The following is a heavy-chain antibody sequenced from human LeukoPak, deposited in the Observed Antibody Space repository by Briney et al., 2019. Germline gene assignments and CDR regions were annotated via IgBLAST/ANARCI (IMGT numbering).Heavy chain of an antibody. Sequence: SETLSLTCTVSGGSISSSSYFWGWIRQPPGKGLEWIGNIYYSGSTYYNPSLKSRVTISLDTSKNQFSLRLSAVTAADTAAYYCASVRRGFGESSKYYSYYYMDVWGNGTTVTISS. V-gene: IGHV4-39*01. J-gene: IGHJ6*03. CDR2: IYYSGST. D-gene: IGHD3-10*01. CDR3: ASVRRGFGESSKYYSYYYMDV. CDR1: GGSISSSSYF.